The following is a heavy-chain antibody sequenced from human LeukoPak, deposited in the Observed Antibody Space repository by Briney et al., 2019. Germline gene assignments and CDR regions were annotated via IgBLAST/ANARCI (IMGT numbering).Heavy chain of an antibody. V-gene: IGHV4-59*08. CDR3: ARHGRYLTVAAGGPFDY. J-gene: IGHJ4*02. CDR2: IYYSGST. CDR1: GGSISSYY. Sequence: SETLSLTCTVSGGSISSYYWSWIRQPPGKGLEWIGYIYYSGSTNYNPSLKSRVTISVDMSKNQFSLKLSSVTAADTAVYYCARHGRYLTVAAGGPFDYWGRGTLVTVSS. D-gene: IGHD6-13*01.